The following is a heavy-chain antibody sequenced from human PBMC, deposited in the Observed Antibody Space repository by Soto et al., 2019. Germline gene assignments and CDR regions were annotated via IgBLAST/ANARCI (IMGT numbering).Heavy chain of an antibody. CDR1: GGSISSGGYY. J-gene: IGHJ4*02. V-gene: IGHV4-31*03. CDR3: AREGGIVGATAADY. Sequence: QVQLQESGPGLVKPSQTLSLTCTVSGGSISSGGYYWSWIRQHPGKGLEWIGYIYYSGSTYYNPSLKSRVTISVDTXXNQFALKLSSVTAADTAVYYCAREGGIVGATAADYWGQGTLVTVSS. D-gene: IGHD1-26*01. CDR2: IYYSGST.